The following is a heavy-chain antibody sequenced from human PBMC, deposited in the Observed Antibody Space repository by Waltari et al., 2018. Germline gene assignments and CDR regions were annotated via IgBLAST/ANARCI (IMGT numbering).Heavy chain of an antibody. V-gene: IGHV4-59*01. CDR1: GGSIRSSY. CDR2: LDTSGSS. D-gene: IGHD3-16*01. J-gene: IGHJ5*02. Sequence: QVQLQESGPGLVKPSEPLSLTCTVSGGSIRSSYWSWILQPPGKGLEWIGYLDTSGSSNYNPSLKSRVTISVDTSKNQFSLKLNSVTAADTAVYYCARVLRSAWGVWFDPWGPGTLVIVSS. CDR3: ARVLRSAWGVWFDP.